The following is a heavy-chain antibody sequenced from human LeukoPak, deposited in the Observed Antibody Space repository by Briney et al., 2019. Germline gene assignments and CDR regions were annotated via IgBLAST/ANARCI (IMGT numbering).Heavy chain of an antibody. CDR2: IKQDGSEK. Sequence: GGSLRLXCAASGFTFSSYWMTWGRQAPGKGLEWVANIKQDGSEKYYVDSVQGRFTISRDNAKNSLYLQMNSLRTEDTAVYYCARDCFAENNYWGQGILVTVSS. D-gene: IGHD2-21*01. CDR1: GFTFSSYW. J-gene: IGHJ4*02. CDR3: ARDCFAENNY. V-gene: IGHV3-7*01.